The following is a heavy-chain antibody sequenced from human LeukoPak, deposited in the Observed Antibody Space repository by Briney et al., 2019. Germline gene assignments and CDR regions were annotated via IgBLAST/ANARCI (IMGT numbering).Heavy chain of an antibody. Sequence: GASVKVSCKASGYTFTSYGISWVRQAPGQGLEWMGWISAYNGNTNYAQKLQGRVTMTTDTSTSTAYMELRSLRSDDTAVYYCARVRHLITADGDAFEIWGQGTMVTVSS. CDR3: ARVRHLITADGDAFEI. CDR2: ISAYNGNT. D-gene: IGHD6-13*01. J-gene: IGHJ3*02. V-gene: IGHV1-18*01. CDR1: GYTFTSYG.